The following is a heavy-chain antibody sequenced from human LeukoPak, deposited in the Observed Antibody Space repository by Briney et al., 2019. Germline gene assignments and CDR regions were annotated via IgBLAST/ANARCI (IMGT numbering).Heavy chain of an antibody. CDR3: AKDYYDSSGYRSDAFDI. J-gene: IGHJ3*02. Sequence: SETLSLTCIVSGGSINAYYWGWIRQPPGKGLEWIGYIYYSGSTNYNPSLKSRVTMSVDTSKNQFSLKLSSVTALDTAVYYCAKDYYDSSGYRSDAFDIWGQGTMVTVSS. D-gene: IGHD3-22*01. CDR2: IYYSGST. V-gene: IGHV4-59*12. CDR1: GGSINAYY.